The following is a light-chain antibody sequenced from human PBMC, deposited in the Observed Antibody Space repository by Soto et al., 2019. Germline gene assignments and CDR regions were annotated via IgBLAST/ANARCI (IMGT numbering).Light chain of an antibody. J-gene: IGKJ1*01. CDR3: EQYINWPRT. CDR2: GAS. CDR1: QSVGSN. Sequence: TVMTQSPATLSVSPGERATLSCMASQSVGSNLAWYQHKPGQAPRLLIYGASTRATGIPARFSGSGSGTEFTLTISSLQSEDFAVYYCEQYINWPRTFGQGTKVDIK. V-gene: IGKV3-15*01.